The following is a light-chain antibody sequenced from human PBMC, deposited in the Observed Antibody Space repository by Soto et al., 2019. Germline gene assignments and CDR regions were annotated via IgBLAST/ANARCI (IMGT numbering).Light chain of an antibody. V-gene: IGKV3-20*01. CDR3: QQYGSSPTT. Sequence: EIVLTQSPGTLSLSPGERATLSCRASQSVSSSYLAWYQQRPGQAPRLLIFGASIRATGIPDRFSGSGSGTDFTLTISRLEPEDFAVFYCQQYGSSPTTFGQGTEVEIK. CDR2: GAS. J-gene: IGKJ1*01. CDR1: QSVSSSY.